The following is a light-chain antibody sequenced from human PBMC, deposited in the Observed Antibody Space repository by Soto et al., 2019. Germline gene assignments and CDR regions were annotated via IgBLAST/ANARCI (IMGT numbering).Light chain of an antibody. V-gene: IGLV3-21*04. CDR2: YDX. CDR1: NIGSKS. Sequence: SYELTQPPSVSVAPGKTARITCGGNNIGSKSVHWYQQKPGQAPVLVIYYDXDRPSGIPEXFSGXXSGNTATLTISRVEAGDEADYYCQVWDSSSDWVFGGGTKLTVL. J-gene: IGLJ3*02. CDR3: QVWDSSSDWV.